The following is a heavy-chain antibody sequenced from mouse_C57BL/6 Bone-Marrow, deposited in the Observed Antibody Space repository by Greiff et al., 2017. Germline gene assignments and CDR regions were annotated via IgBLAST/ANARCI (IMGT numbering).Heavy chain of an antibody. CDR2: FHPYNDDT. V-gene: IGHV1-47*01. J-gene: IGHJ2*01. Sequence: VQLQQSGAELVKPGASVKVSCKASGYTFTTYPIEWMKQKHGQSLEWIGNFHPYNDDTKYNEKFKGKATLTVEKSSSTAYLQLSRLTSDDSAVYYGAKGGKYGWYSFDYWGQGTTLTVSS. CDR3: AKGGKYGWYSFDY. D-gene: IGHD2-1*01. CDR1: GYTFTTYP.